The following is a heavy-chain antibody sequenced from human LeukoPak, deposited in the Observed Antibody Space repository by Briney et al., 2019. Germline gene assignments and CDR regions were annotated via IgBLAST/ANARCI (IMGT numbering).Heavy chain of an antibody. CDR2: VHDSGST. Sequence: PSETLSLTCTVSGSSISSYYWRWIRQSPGKGLEWIGYVHDSGSTNYNPSLKSRVTMSLDTSRNQFSLKLSSVTAADTAVYYCARDLVRFGESPLSYYYNYMDVWGKGTTVTISS. CDR1: GSSISSYY. V-gene: IGHV4-59*12. J-gene: IGHJ6*03. CDR3: ARDLVRFGESPLSYYYNYMDV. D-gene: IGHD3-10*01.